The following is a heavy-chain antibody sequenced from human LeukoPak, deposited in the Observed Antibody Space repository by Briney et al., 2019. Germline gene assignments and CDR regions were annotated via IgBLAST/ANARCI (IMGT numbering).Heavy chain of an antibody. CDR2: ITTSGGDA. V-gene: IGHV3-23*01. CDR3: ARGRNWIFDH. Sequence: GGSLRLFCSASGFTFSNQVMNWVRQAPGKGLEWVSSITTSGGDAYYADSVKGQFTISRDNSKNTLYLQMNSLRAEDTAIYYCARGRNWIFDHWGQGTLVTVSS. D-gene: IGHD1-1*01. CDR1: GFTFSNQV. J-gene: IGHJ4*02.